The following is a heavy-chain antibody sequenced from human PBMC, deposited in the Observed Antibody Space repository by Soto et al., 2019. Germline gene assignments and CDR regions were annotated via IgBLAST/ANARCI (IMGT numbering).Heavy chain of an antibody. CDR1: GFTFSSYE. CDR2: ISSSGSRI. CDR3: ASSGLNFGSGTIDS. D-gene: IGHD1-1*01. Sequence: GGSLRLSCGASGFTFSSYEMTWVRQAPGKGLEWVSYISSSGSRIYYADSVKGRFTISRDNAKNSLYLQMNSLRAEDAAVYYCASSGLNFGSGTIDSWGQGTLVTVSS. V-gene: IGHV3-48*03. J-gene: IGHJ4*02.